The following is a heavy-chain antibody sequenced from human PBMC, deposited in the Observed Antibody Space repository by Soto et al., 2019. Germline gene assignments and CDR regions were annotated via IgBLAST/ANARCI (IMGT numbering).Heavy chain of an antibody. CDR1: GLTFSTYE. CDR3: ASKIFGTTYFDY. Sequence: EVQLVESGGGLVQPGGSLRLSCAASGLTFSTYEMNWVRQAPGKGLEWVSYIRGGGSPILYADSVKGRFTISRDNAKNSLYLQMNSLRAEDTAIYYYASKIFGTTYFDYWGQGALVTVSS. V-gene: IGHV3-48*03. D-gene: IGHD1-7*01. CDR2: IRGGGSPI. J-gene: IGHJ4*02.